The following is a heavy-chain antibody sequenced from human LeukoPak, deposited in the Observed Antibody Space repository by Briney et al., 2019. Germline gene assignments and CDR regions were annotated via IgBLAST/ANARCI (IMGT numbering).Heavy chain of an antibody. J-gene: IGHJ4*02. Sequence: ASVKVSCKASGYTFTSYGISWVRQAPGQGLEWMGWISAYNGNTNYAQKLQGRVTMTTDTSTSAAYMELRSLRSDDTAVYYCARSGGYYDILTGYYYFDYWGQGTLVTVSS. CDR3: ARSGGYYDILTGYYYFDY. CDR2: ISAYNGNT. CDR1: GYTFTSYG. D-gene: IGHD3-9*01. V-gene: IGHV1-18*01.